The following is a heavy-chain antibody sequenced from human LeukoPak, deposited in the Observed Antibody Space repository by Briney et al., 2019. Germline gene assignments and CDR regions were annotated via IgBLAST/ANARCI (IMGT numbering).Heavy chain of an antibody. Sequence: ASVKVSCKASGYTFTSYYMHWVRQAPGQGLEWMGLINPSGGSTSYAQNFQGRVTMTRDTSTSTVYMELSRLRSDDTAVYYCARDTLTYDYVWGTIDYWGQGTLVTVSS. V-gene: IGHV1-46*01. D-gene: IGHD3-16*01. CDR2: INPSGGST. CDR3: ARDTLTYDYVWGTIDY. J-gene: IGHJ4*02. CDR1: GYTFTSYY.